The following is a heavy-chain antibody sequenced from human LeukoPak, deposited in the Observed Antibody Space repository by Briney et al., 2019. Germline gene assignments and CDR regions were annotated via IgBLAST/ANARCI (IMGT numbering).Heavy chain of an antibody. CDR3: ARTQWLVHYFDY. Sequence: SETLSLTCTVSGGSISSYYWSWIRQPAGKGLEWIGRIYTSGSTNYNPSLKSRVTISVDTSKNQFSLKLSSVTAADTAVYYCARTQWLVHYFDYWGQGTLVTVSS. CDR2: IYTSGST. CDR1: GGSISSYY. J-gene: IGHJ4*02. D-gene: IGHD6-19*01. V-gene: IGHV4-4*07.